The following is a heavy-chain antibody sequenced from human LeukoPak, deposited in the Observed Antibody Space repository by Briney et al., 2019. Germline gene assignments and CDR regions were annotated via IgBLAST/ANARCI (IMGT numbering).Heavy chain of an antibody. CDR3: ARDAISRYDYVWGSYPPGTFDI. CDR2: IYTSGST. J-gene: IGHJ3*02. Sequence: PSETLSLTCTVSGGSISSYYWSWIRQPAGKGLEWIGRIYTSGSTNYNPSLKSRVTMSVDTSKNQFSLKLSSVTAADTAVYYCARDAISRYDYVWGSYPPGTFDIWGQGTMVTVSS. CDR1: GGSISSYY. D-gene: IGHD3-16*02. V-gene: IGHV4-4*07.